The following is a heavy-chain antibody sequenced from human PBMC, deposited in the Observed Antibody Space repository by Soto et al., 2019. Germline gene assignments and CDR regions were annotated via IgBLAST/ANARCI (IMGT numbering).Heavy chain of an antibody. CDR3: ARQAPFEGSGSYYNVVWDYYYYGMDV. V-gene: IGHV4-39*01. CDR2: IYYSGST. D-gene: IGHD3-10*01. J-gene: IGHJ6*02. CDR1: GGSISSSSYY. Sequence: QLQLQESGPGLVKPSETLSLTCTVSGGSISSSSYYWGWIRQPPGKGLEWIGSIYYSGSTYYNPSLKSRVTISVDTSKNQFSLKLSSVTAADTAVYYCARQAPFEGSGSYYNVVWDYYYYGMDVWGQGTTVTVSS.